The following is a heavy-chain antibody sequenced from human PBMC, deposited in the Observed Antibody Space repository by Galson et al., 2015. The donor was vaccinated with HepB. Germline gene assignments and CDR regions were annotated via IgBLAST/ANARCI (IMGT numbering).Heavy chain of an antibody. CDR3: TTEKKQWLVDGSYFQH. CDR1: GFTFSNDW. V-gene: IGHV3-15*07. D-gene: IGHD6-19*01. J-gene: IGHJ1*01. CDR2: IKSKTDGGTT. Sequence: SLRLSCAASGFTFSNDWMNWVRQAPGKGLEWVGRIKSKTDGGTTDYAAPVKGRFTISRDDSKNTLYLQMNSLKTEDTAVYYCTTEKKQWLVDGSYFQHWGQGTLVTVSS.